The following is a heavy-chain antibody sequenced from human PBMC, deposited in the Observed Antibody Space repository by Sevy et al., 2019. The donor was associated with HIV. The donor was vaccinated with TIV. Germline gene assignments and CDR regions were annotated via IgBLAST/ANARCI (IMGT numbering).Heavy chain of an antibody. CDR3: ASVRPCGGDCYFFDT. Sequence: ASVKVSCKASVGTLNNYGMNWVRQAPGQGLEWMGGIIPSAGIASYAQRIKGRAAITADTSTSTLYLEVGRLRSDDTAVYFCASVRPCGGDCYFFDTWGQGTLVTVSS. D-gene: IGHD2-21*02. V-gene: IGHV1-69*10. CDR2: IIPSAGIA. CDR1: VGTLNNYG. J-gene: IGHJ4*02.